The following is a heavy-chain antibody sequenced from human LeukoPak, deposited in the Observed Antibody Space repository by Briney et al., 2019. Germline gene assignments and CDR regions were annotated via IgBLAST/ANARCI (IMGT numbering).Heavy chain of an antibody. CDR3: TRDRGTYNWLDP. CDR1: GFTLSDSA. Sequence: GGSLRLSCAASGFTLSDSAIHWVRQASGKGLEWVGLIDRPAKSYATAYGASVGGRFTISRDDSKNTAYLQMDSLRTEDTALYYCTRDRGTYNWLDPWGQGTLVTVSS. V-gene: IGHV3-73*01. J-gene: IGHJ5*02. CDR2: IDRPAKSYAT. D-gene: IGHD1-26*01.